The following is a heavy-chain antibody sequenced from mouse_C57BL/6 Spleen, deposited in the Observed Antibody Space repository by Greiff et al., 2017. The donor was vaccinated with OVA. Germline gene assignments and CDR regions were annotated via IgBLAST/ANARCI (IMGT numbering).Heavy chain of an antibody. CDR2: ISSGSSTI. V-gene: IGHV5-17*01. CDR1: GFTFSDYG. CDR3: ARGGIHYAMDY. J-gene: IGHJ4*01. Sequence: EVKLMESGGGLVKPGGSLKLSCAASGFTFSDYGMHWVRQAPEKGLEWVAYISSGSSTIYYADTVKGRFTISRDNAKNTLFLQMTSLRSEDTAMYYCARGGIHYAMDYWGQGTSVTVSS.